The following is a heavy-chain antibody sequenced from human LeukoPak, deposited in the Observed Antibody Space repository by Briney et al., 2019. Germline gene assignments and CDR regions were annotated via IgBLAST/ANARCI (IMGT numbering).Heavy chain of an antibody. J-gene: IGHJ5*02. Sequence: ASETLSLTCTVSGGSVSSPYWSWIRQPPGRGLEWIGYIYYSEHTKYNPSLKSRVPIPVETPKRQFSLKLSSVTAADAAVYYCASQPTLGYCSGGRCYSGWFDPWGQGTLVTVSS. CDR3: ASQPTLGYCSGGRCYSGWFDP. CDR1: GGSVSSPY. CDR2: IYYSEHT. D-gene: IGHD2-15*01. V-gene: IGHV4-59*08.